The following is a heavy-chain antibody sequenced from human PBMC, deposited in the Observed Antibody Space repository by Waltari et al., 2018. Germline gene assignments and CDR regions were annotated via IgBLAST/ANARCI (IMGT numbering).Heavy chain of an antibody. CDR1: GFIFSYYS. CDR2: TSSSSNTI. V-gene: IGHV3-48*01. J-gene: IGHJ4*01. CDR3: VRGYSSSWVGGDY. Sequence: EVQLVESGGGLVQPGGSLRLSCAASGFIFSYYSMNWVRQAPGKGLEWVSYTSSSSNTIYYADSVRGRFTISRDNAKNSLYLQMNSLRAEDTAVYYCVRGYSSSWVGGDYWGHGTLVTVSS. D-gene: IGHD6-13*01.